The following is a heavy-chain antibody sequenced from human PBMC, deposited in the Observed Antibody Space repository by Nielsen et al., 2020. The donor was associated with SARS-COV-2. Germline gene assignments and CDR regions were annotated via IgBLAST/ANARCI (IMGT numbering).Heavy chain of an antibody. Sequence: GESRKISCAASGFTVSSNYMSWVRQAAGKGLEWVSVIYSDGSASYADSVKGRFTISRDNFKNMLFLQMNSLRAEDTALYHCARDDLGFGELLYDYWGQGTLVTVSS. CDR1: GFTVSSNY. D-gene: IGHD3-10*01. CDR2: IYSDGSA. V-gene: IGHV3-66*01. CDR3: ARDDLGFGELLYDY. J-gene: IGHJ4*02.